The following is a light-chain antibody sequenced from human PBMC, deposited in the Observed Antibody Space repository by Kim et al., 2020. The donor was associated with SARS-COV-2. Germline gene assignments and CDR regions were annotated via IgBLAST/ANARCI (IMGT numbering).Light chain of an antibody. CDR2: AAS. CDR3: QQSDSTPWT. Sequence: ASVGDRVTITCRASQSISSYLNWYQQKPGKAPKLLIYAASSLQSGVPSRFSGSGSGTDFTLTISSLQPEDFATYYCQQSDSTPWTFGQGTKVDIK. CDR1: QSISSY. J-gene: IGKJ1*01. V-gene: IGKV1-39*01.